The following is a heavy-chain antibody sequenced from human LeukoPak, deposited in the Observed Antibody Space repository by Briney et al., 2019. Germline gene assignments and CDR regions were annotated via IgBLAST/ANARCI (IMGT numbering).Heavy chain of an antibody. CDR3: ARDSSSGWYGDY. J-gene: IGHJ4*02. D-gene: IGHD6-19*01. CDR1: GFTFSDYY. CDR2: ISSSGSTI. V-gene: IGHV3-11*04. Sequence: GGSLRLSCAASGFTFSDYYMSWIRQAPGKGLEWVSYISSSGSTIYYADSVKGRFTISRDNSKNTLYLQMNSLRAEDTAVYYCARDSSSGWYGDYWGQGTLVTVSS.